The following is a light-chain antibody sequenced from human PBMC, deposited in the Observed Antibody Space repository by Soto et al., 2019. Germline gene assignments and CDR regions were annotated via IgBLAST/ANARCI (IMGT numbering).Light chain of an antibody. CDR2: DTS. Sequence: QAVVTQEPSLTVSPGGTVTLTCGSSTGAVTSGHYPYWFQQKPGQAPRTLIFDTSSKHSWTPARFSGSLLGDKAALTLSGAQPEDEADYYCLLSYSGTNWVFGGGTQLTVL. V-gene: IGLV7-46*01. CDR1: TGAVTSGHY. CDR3: LLSYSGTNWV. J-gene: IGLJ3*02.